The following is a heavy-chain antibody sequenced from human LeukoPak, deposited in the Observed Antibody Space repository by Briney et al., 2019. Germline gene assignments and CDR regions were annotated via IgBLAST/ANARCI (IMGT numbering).Heavy chain of an antibody. CDR3: ARRYGDYLGYFDY. CDR1: GGTFSSYA. CDR2: IIPIFGTA. D-gene: IGHD4-17*01. J-gene: IGHJ4*02. Sequence: ASVKVSCKASGGTFSSYAISWVRQAPGQGLEWMGGIIPIFGTANYAQKFQGRVTITADKSTSTAYMELSSLRSEDTAVYYCARRYGDYLGYFDYWGQGTLVTVSS. V-gene: IGHV1-69*06.